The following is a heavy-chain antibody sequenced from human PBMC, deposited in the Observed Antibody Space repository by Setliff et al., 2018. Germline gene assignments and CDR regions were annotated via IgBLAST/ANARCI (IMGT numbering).Heavy chain of an antibody. CDR1: GYTFTSYA. Sequence: GASVKVSCKASGYTFTSYAMNWVRQAPGQGLEWMGWINTNTGNPTYAQGFTGRFVFSLDTSVSTAYLQISSLKAEDTAVYYCARDPLGEIAVAGHDAFDIWGQGTMVTVSS. CDR3: ARDPLGEIAVAGHDAFDI. J-gene: IGHJ3*02. CDR2: INTNTGNP. V-gene: IGHV7-4-1*02. D-gene: IGHD6-19*01.